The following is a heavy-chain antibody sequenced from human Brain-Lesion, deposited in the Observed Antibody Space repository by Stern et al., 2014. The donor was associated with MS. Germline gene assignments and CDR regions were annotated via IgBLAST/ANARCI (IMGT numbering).Heavy chain of an antibody. CDR3: ARAVRNQLLSEY. V-gene: IGHV1-8*01. CDR2: MNPYSGNT. CDR1: GYTFRSYD. J-gene: IGHJ4*02. Sequence: VQLLESGAEVKKPGASVKVSCKASGYTFRSYDITWVRQAPGHGLEWMGWMNPYSGNTGYAQKFKGRVSMTSDPSISTVYMELTSLTSDDTAVYFCARAVRNQLLSEYWGQGTLVTVSS. D-gene: IGHD2-2*01.